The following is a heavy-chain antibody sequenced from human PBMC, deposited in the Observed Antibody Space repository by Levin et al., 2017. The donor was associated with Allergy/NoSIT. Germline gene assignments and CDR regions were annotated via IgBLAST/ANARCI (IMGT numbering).Heavy chain of an antibody. D-gene: IGHD1/OR15-1a*01. V-gene: IGHV3-49*03. Sequence: TGGSLRLSCTGSGFTFGDYALIWFRQAPGKGLEWVGFISSKRYGGTSEYAASVKGRFTISRDDSKSIAYLQMTSLKAEDTAIYYCSRLHRNNYGLPFDYWGQGTVVTVSS. J-gene: IGHJ4*02. CDR1: GFTFGDYA. CDR2: ISSKRYGGTS. CDR3: SRLHRNNYGLPFDY.